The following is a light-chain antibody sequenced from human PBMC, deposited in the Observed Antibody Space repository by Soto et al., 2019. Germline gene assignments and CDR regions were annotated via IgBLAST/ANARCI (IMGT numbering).Light chain of an antibody. J-gene: IGLJ1*01. Sequence: SYDLTQPPSVSVSPGQTARITCSGDALPKQYAYWYQQKPGQAPVMVIYKDSERPSGIPERFSGSSSGTTVTLTISGVQAEDEADYYCQSADSSDSYVFGTGTKVTVL. CDR2: KDS. CDR1: ALPKQY. V-gene: IGLV3-25*02. CDR3: QSADSSDSYV.